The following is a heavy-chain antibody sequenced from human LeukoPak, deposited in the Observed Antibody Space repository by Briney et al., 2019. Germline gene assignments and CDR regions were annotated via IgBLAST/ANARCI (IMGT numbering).Heavy chain of an antibody. Sequence: PSETLSLTCTVSGGSISSSSYYWGWIRQPPGKGLEWIGSIYYSGSTSYNPSLKSRVTISVDTSKNQFSLQRGSVTAADTAVYYCAIPRGYSYGYGEDYWGQGTLVTVSS. CDR1: GGSISSSSYY. J-gene: IGHJ4*02. D-gene: IGHD5-18*01. V-gene: IGHV4-39*01. CDR2: IYYSGST. CDR3: AIPRGYSYGYGEDY.